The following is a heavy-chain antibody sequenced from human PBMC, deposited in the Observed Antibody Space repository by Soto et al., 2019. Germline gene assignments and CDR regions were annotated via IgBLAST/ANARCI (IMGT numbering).Heavy chain of an antibody. V-gene: IGHV3-21*01. D-gene: IGHD6-19*01. CDR1: GFTFSTYS. J-gene: IGHJ3*02. CDR2: ISSSSSYI. CDR3: ARGGIAVSGIGAFDI. Sequence: EVQLVESGGGLVKPGGSLRLSCAASGFTFSTYSMNWVRQAPGKGLEWVSSISSSSSYIYYADSVKGRFTISRDNAKNSLYLQINSLRADDTAVYYCARGGIAVSGIGAFDIWGQGTMVTVSS.